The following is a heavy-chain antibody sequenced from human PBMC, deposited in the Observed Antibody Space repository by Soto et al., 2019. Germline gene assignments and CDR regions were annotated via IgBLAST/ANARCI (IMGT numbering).Heavy chain of an antibody. CDR1: GGSISSYY. CDR2: IYYSGST. J-gene: IGHJ6*02. V-gene: IGHV4-59*01. CDR3: ARHGYSQYYYYYYGMDV. D-gene: IGHD5-18*01. Sequence: PSETLSLTCTVSGGSISSYYWSWIRQPPGKGLEWIGYIYYSGSTNYNPSLKSRVTISVDTSKNQFSLKLSSVTAADTAVYYCARHGYSQYYYYYYGMDVWGQGTTVTAP.